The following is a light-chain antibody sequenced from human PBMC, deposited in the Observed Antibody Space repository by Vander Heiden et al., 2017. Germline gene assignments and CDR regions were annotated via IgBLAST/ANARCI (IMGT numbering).Light chain of an antibody. V-gene: IGLV1-40*01. CDR1: SSNIVAGYD. Sequence: QSVLTQPPSVSGAPGQRDTIAGTGSSSNIVAGYDVHWYQQLPGTAPNLLIFGNSNRPSGVPYRFSGSKSGTSASPAITGLQAEDEADYYCQSYDSSRSGHVVFGGGTKLTVL. CDR2: GNS. J-gene: IGLJ2*01. CDR3: QSYDSSRSGHVV.